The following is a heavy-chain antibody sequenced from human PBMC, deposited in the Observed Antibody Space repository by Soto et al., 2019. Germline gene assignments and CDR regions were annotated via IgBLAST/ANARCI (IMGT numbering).Heavy chain of an antibody. CDR2: VYSSGTT. V-gene: IGHV3-53*05. CDR3: ARVDTYDYYYSMYV. J-gene: IGHJ6*02. D-gene: IGHD5-18*01. Sequence: EVQLVETGGGLIQPGGSLSLSCAASGLAVTSNYMSWVRQAPGKGLEWVSIVYSSGTTYYADSVKGRFTFSRDKSKNTIYLEMRNRTVEDTAVYYCARVDTYDYYYSMYVWGQGTTVTVSS. CDR1: GLAVTSNY.